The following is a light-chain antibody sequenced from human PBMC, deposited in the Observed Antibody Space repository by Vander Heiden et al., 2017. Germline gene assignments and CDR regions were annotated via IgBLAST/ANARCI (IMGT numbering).Light chain of an antibody. Sequence: AIQMTQSQSSLSASVGDRVTITCRASQGIRNDLGWYQQKPGKAPKLLIYAASSLQSGVPSRFSGSGSGTDFTLTISSLQPEDFATYYCRQDDNYPLTFGGGTKVXIK. J-gene: IGKJ4*01. CDR1: QGIRND. V-gene: IGKV1-6*01. CDR2: AAS. CDR3: RQDDNYPLT.